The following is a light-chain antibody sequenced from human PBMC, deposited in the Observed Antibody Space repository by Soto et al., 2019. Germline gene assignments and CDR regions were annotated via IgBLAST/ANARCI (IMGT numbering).Light chain of an antibody. V-gene: IGLV2-14*01. Sequence: QSVLTQPASVSGSPGQSITISCTGTSSDVGGYNYVSWYQQHPGKAPKLRIYDVSNRPSGVSNRFSGSKSGNTASLTISGLKALDEADYYCSSYTSSSTLYVFGPGTKVTVL. J-gene: IGLJ1*01. CDR1: SSDVGGYNY. CDR2: DVS. CDR3: SSYTSSSTLYV.